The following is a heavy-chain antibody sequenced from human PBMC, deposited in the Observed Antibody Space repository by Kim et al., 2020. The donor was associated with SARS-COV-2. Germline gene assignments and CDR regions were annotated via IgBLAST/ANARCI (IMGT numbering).Heavy chain of an antibody. V-gene: IGHV3-33*06. CDR3: AKDGADYYDSSGYYYVLYYFDY. CDR2: IWYDGSNK. J-gene: IGHJ4*02. D-gene: IGHD3-22*01. Sequence: GGSLRLSCAASGFTFSSYGMHWVRQAPGKGLEWVAVIWYDGSNKYYADSVKGRFTISRDNSKNTLYLQMNSLRAEDTAVYYCAKDGADYYDSSGYYYVLYYFDYWGQGTLVTVSS. CDR1: GFTFSSYG.